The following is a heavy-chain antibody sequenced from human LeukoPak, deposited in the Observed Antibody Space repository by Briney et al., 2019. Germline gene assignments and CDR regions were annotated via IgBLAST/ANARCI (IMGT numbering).Heavy chain of an antibody. Sequence: GGSLRLSYAASGFTFSSYGMHWVRQAPGKGLEWVAFIRYDGSNKYYADSVKGRFTISRDNSKNTLFLQMNSLRAGDTAVYYCAKDRPSSGWGGDAFDIWGQGTMVTVSS. J-gene: IGHJ3*02. V-gene: IGHV3-30*02. CDR1: GFTFSSYG. D-gene: IGHD6-19*01. CDR2: IRYDGSNK. CDR3: AKDRPSSGWGGDAFDI.